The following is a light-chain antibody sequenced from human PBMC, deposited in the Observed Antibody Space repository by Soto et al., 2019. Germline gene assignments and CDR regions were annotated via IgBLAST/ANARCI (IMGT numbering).Light chain of an antibody. Sequence: QSALTQPASVSGSPGQSITISCTGTSSDVGAYNYVSWYQQHSGKAPKLIIYEVTNRPSGVSNRFSASKSGNTASLTIFGLQAEDGGDYYCSSYTSRSSWVFGGGTKLTVL. J-gene: IGLJ3*02. CDR1: SSDVGAYNY. CDR2: EVT. CDR3: SSYTSRSSWV. V-gene: IGLV2-14*01.